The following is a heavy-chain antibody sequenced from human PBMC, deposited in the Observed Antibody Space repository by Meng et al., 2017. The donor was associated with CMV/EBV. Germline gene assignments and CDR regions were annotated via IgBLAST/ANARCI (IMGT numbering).Heavy chain of an antibody. CDR2: IYYSGST. Sequence: GSLRLSCTVSGGSVSSGSYYWSWIRQPPGKGLEWIGYIYYSGSTNYNPSLKSRVTISVDTSKNQFSLKLSSVTAADTAVYYCARVEQGMATMQYYFDYWGQGTLVTVSS. CDR3: ARVEQGMATMQYYFDY. CDR1: GGSVSSGSYY. D-gene: IGHD5-24*01. J-gene: IGHJ4*02. V-gene: IGHV4-61*01.